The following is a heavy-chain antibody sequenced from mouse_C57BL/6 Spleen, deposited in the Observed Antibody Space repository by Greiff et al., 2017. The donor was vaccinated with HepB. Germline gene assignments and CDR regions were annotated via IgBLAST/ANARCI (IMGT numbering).Heavy chain of an antibody. CDR1: GFNIKDDY. Sequence: VQLQQSGAELVRPGASVKLSCTASGFNIKDDYMHWVKQRPEQGLEWIGWIDPENGDTEYASKFQGKATITADTSSNTAYLQLSSLTSEDTAVYYCTVYGSSYPAGFAYWGQGTLVTVSA. J-gene: IGHJ3*01. CDR3: TVYGSSYPAGFAY. CDR2: IDPENGDT. V-gene: IGHV14-4*01. D-gene: IGHD1-1*01.